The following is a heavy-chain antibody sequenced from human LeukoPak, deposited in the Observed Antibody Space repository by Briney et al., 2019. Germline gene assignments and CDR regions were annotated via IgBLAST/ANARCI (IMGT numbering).Heavy chain of an antibody. D-gene: IGHD3-16*01. CDR3: AKGHYDYVWGSYYFDY. J-gene: IGHJ4*02. CDR2: ISGSGGST. CDR1: GFTFSSYA. Sequence: PGGSLRLSCAASGFTFSSYAMSWVRQAPGKGLEWVSAISGSGGSTYYADSVKGRFTISRDNSKNTLYLQMNSLRAEDTAVYYCAKGHYDYVWGSYYFDYWGQGILVTVSS. V-gene: IGHV3-23*01.